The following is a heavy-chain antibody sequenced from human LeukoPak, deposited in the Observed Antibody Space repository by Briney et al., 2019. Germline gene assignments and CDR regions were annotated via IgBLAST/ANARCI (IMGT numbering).Heavy chain of an antibody. V-gene: IGHV1-69*13. J-gene: IGHJ4*02. D-gene: IGHD2-15*01. CDR3: ASPLGYCSGGSCYSDY. CDR1: GYTFTSYG. CDR2: IIPIFGTA. Sequence: ASVKVSCKXSGYTFTSYGISWVRQAPGQGLEWMGRIIPIFGTANYAQKFQGRVTITADESTSTAYMELSSLRSEDTAVYYCASPLGYCSGGSCYSDYWGQGTLVTVSS.